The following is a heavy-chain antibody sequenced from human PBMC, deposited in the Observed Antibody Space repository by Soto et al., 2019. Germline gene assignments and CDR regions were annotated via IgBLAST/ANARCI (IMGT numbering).Heavy chain of an antibody. V-gene: IGHV3-33*01. CDR2: IWYDGSNK. J-gene: IGHJ6*02. D-gene: IGHD3-10*01. Sequence: GGSLRLSCAASGFTFSSYGMHWVRQAPGKGLEWVAVIWYDGSNKYYADSVKGRFTISRDNSKNTLYLQMNSLRAEDTAVYYCARDSFKDTWFGELFRHYYYYYGMDVWGQGTTVTVSS. CDR1: GFTFSSYG. CDR3: ARDSFKDTWFGELFRHYYYYYGMDV.